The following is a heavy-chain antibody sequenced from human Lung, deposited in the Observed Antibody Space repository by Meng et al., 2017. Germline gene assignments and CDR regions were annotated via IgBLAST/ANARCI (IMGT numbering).Heavy chain of an antibody. CDR1: GGSISSGGYY. CDR2: TFYTGSA. V-gene: IGHV4-31*11. CDR3: ARAPDYGVGTWFDP. Sequence: QVQLQESGPGLVKPSQTLSLTFAFSGGSISSGGYYWSWIRQHPGKGLEWIGYTFYTGSAYYNPSLKSRVTITPDTSKNQFSLRLTSVTAADTAVYYCARAPDYGVGTWFDPWGQGTLVTVSS. D-gene: IGHD4-17*01. J-gene: IGHJ5*02.